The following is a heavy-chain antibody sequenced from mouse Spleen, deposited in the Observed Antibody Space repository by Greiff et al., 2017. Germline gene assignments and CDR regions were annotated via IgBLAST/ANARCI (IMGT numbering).Heavy chain of an antibody. J-gene: IGHJ4*01. V-gene: IGHV3-6*01. CDR3: ARGWSGDAMDY. D-gene: IGHD2-3*01. CDR1: GYSITSGYY. CDR2: ISYDGSN. Sequence: EVQLQESGPGLVKPSQSLSLTCSVTGYSITSGYYWNWIRQFPGNKLEWMGYISYDGSNNYNPSLKNRISITRDTSKNQFFLKLNSVTTEDTATYYCARGWSGDAMDYWGQGTSVTVSS.